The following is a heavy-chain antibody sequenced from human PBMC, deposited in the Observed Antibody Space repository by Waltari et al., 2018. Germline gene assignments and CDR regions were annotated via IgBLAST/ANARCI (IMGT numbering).Heavy chain of an antibody. J-gene: IGHJ4*02. V-gene: IGHV3-23*01. CDR2: INGIGGNT. Sequence: EVQVLESGGGLVQPGGSLRLSCAASGFTFSTNAMTWVRQAPGKGLEWVSTINGIGGNTYHADSGKGRFTISRDNSKNTLYLQMNSLRAEDTAIYYCAKDSSTLYYFDYWGQGTLVTVSS. CDR1: GFTFSTNA. D-gene: IGHD3-16*01. CDR3: AKDSSTLYYFDY.